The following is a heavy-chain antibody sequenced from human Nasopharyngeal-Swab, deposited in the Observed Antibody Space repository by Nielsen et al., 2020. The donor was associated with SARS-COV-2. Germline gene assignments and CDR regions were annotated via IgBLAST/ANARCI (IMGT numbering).Heavy chain of an antibody. D-gene: IGHD3-22*01. CDR2: LNTNTGTP. CDR3: ARGRGSSGYYPTDY. CDR1: GYAFTKYA. J-gene: IGHJ4*02. V-gene: IGHV7-4-1*02. Sequence: ASVKVSCKASGYAFTKYAMNWVRQAPGQGLEWMGWLNTNTGTPTYAQGFTGRFVFSLDTSVSTAYLQISSLKPEDTGVYYCARGRGSSGYYPTDYWGQGTLVTVSS.